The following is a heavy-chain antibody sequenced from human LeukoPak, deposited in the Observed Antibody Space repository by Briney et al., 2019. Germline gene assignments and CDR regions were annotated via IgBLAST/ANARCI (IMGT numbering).Heavy chain of an antibody. Sequence: SETLSLTCAVSGGSISSSNWWSWVRQPPGKGLEWIGEIYHSGSTNYNPSLKSRVTISVGKSKNQFSLKLSSVTAADTAVYYCARVRKSLFDSSGYYRWGQGTLVTVSS. CDR1: GGSISSSNW. J-gene: IGHJ5*02. CDR3: ARVRKSLFDSSGYYR. D-gene: IGHD3-22*01. V-gene: IGHV4-4*02. CDR2: IYHSGST.